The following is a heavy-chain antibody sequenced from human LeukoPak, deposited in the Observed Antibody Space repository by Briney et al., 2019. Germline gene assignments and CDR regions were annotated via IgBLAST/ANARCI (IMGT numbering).Heavy chain of an antibody. D-gene: IGHD3-22*01. CDR1: GFTFSSYA. J-gene: IGHJ5*02. V-gene: IGHV3-23*01. CDR3: AKVIHDSSGYYGDWFDP. CDR2: ISGSGGST. Sequence: SGGSLRLSCAASGFTFSSYAMSWVRRAPGKGLEWVSAISGSGGSTYYADSVKGRFTISRDNSKNTLYLQMNSLRAEDTAVYYCAKVIHDSSGYYGDWFDPWGQGTLVTVSS.